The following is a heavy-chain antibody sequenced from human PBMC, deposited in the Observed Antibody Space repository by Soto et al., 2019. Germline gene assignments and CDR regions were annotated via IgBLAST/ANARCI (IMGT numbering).Heavy chain of an antibody. V-gene: IGHV1-8*01. Sequence: QVQLVQSGAEVKKPGASVKVSCKASGYTFTSYDINWVRQATGQGLEWMGWMNPNSGNTGYAQKFRGRVTMSRNSSISTAYMELSSLRSEHTAVYYCARERTGTTSMDVWGQVTTVTVSS. CDR2: MNPNSGNT. D-gene: IGHD1-1*01. CDR1: GYTFTSYD. CDR3: ARERTGTTSMDV. J-gene: IGHJ6*02.